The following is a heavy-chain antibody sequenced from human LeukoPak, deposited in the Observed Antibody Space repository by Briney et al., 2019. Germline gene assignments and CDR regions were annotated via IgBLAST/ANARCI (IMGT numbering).Heavy chain of an antibody. CDR2: ISSSSTTI. V-gene: IGHV3-48*02. CDR1: GFTFRNYW. J-gene: IGHJ4*02. CDR3: AREEVVPAAIFPPEFDY. Sequence: GGSLRLSCAASGFTFRNYWMSWVRPAPWTELEWVSYISSSSTTIYYADSVKGRFTISRDNAKNSLYLQMNSLRDEDTAVYYCAREEVVPAAIFPPEFDYWGQGTLVTVSS. D-gene: IGHD2-2*01.